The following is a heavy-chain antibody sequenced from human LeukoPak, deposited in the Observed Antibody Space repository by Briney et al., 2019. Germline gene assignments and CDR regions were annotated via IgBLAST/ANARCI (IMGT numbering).Heavy chain of an antibody. CDR3: AEDIGDGYNFSPGDY. J-gene: IGHJ4*02. D-gene: IGHD5-24*01. CDR1: GFTFDDYA. CDR2: ISGDGGST. V-gene: IGHV3-43*02. Sequence: GGSLRLSCAASGFTFDDYAMQWVRQAPGKGLEWVSLISGDGGSTYYADSVKGRFTISRDNSKNSLYLQMNSLRTEDTALYYCAEDIGDGYNFSPGDYWGQGTLVTVSS.